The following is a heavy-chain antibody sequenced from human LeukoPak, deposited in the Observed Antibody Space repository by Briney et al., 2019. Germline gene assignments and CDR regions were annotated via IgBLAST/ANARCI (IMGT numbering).Heavy chain of an antibody. V-gene: IGHV3-30-3*01. CDR1: GFTFSSYA. CDR3: TTEGSERGATPYFDY. CDR2: ISYDGSNK. J-gene: IGHJ4*02. D-gene: IGHD1-26*01. Sequence: GGSLRLSCAASGFTFSSYAMHWVRQAPGKGLEWVAVISYDGSNKYYADSVKGRFTISRDNSKNTLYLQMNSLRAEDTAVYYCTTEGSERGATPYFDYWGQGTLVTVSS.